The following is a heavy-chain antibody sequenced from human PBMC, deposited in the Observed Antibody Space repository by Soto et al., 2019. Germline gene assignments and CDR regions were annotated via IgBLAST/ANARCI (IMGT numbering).Heavy chain of an antibody. CDR1: GVSISSSSYY. CDR2: IYYAGNT. D-gene: IGHD2-15*01. V-gene: IGHV4-39*02. CDR3: ARDGGRYCSGGSCQVDY. Sequence: QLQLQESGPGLVKPSETLSLTCTVSGVSISSSSYYWGWIRQPPGKWLEGSGSIYYAGNTYYTPSLKSRVTISVDTSKNQFARKLSSVTAADTAVSYCARDGGRYCSGGSCQVDYWGQGTLVTVSS. J-gene: IGHJ4*02.